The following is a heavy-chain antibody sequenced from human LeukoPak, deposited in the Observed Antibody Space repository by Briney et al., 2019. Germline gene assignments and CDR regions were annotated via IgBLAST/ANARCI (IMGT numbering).Heavy chain of an antibody. J-gene: IGHJ5*02. CDR2: INHSGST. D-gene: IGHD5-24*01. CDR3: AREMGRDGYNT. V-gene: IGHV4-34*01. Sequence: SETLSLTCAVYGGSFSGYYWSWIRQPPGKGLEWIGEINHSGSTNYNPSLKSRVTMSVDTSKNQFSLKLSSVTAADTAVYYCAREMGRDGYNTWGQGTLVTVSS. CDR1: GGSFSGYY.